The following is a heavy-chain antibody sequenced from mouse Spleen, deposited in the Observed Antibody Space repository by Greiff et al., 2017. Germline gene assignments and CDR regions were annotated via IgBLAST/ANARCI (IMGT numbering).Heavy chain of an antibody. CDR1: GFSLTSYE. CDR2: IWTGGST. D-gene: IGHD2-1*01. J-gene: IGHJ4*01. CDR3: VRGNSNYYAMDY. V-gene: IGHV2S3*01. Sequence: LVESGPGLVAPSQSLFITCTVSGFSLTSYEINWVRQPPGKGLEWLGVIWTGGSTNYNSAIIYRLSISKENSKSLVFLKMSSLKTDDTAIYYCVRGNSNYYAMDYWGQGTSVTVSS.